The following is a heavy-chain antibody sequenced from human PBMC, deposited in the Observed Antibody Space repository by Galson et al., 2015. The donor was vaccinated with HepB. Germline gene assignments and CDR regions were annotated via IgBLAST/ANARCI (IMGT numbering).Heavy chain of an antibody. CDR3: ARERDPYGLDY. CDR2: IWYDGSNK. J-gene: IGHJ4*02. V-gene: IGHV3-33*08. Sequence: SLRLSCAASGFTFSSDGMHWVRQAPGKGLEWVAVIWYDGSNKYYADSVKGRFTISRDNSKNTLYLQMNSLRAEDTAVYYCARERDPYGLDYWGQGTLVTVSS. CDR1: GFTFSSDG. D-gene: IGHD4-17*01.